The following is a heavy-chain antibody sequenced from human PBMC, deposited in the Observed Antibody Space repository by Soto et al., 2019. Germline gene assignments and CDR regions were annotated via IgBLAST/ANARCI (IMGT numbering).Heavy chain of an antibody. J-gene: IGHJ4*02. V-gene: IGHV4-59*01. D-gene: IGHD3-3*01. CDR2: IYYSGST. CDR1: GGSISSYY. Sequence: LSLTCTVSGGSISSYYWSWIRQPPGKGLEWIGYIYYSGSTNYNPSLKSRVTISVDTSKNQFSLKLSSVTAADTAVYYCARGTIFGVVLTYFDYWGQGTLVTVS. CDR3: ARGTIFGVVLTYFDY.